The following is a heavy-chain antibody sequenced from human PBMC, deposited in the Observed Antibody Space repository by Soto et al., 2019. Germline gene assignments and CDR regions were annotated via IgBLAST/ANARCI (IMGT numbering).Heavy chain of an antibody. CDR1: GGSISSSNW. CDR2: IYHSGST. J-gene: IGHJ4*02. Sequence: SETLSLTCAVSGGSISSSNWWSWVRQPPGKGMKWNGEIYHSGSTNYNPSLKSRVTISVDKSKNQFSLKLSSVTAADTAVYYCARDTVYDSRGYGFDYGGRGTLVTVSS. CDR3: ARDTVYDSRGYGFDY. D-gene: IGHD3-22*01. V-gene: IGHV4-4*02.